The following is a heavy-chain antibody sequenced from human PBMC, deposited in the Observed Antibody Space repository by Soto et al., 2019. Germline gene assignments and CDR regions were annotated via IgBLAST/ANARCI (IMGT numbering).Heavy chain of an antibody. CDR2: IVVGSGNT. J-gene: IGHJ5*02. Sequence: SVKVSCKASGFTFTSSAVQWVRQARGQRLEWIGWIVVGSGNTNYAQKFQERVTITRDKSTSTAYMELSSLRSDDTAVYYCAGDPDSHYNDSHAYSYPWGQGTLVTVSS. V-gene: IGHV1-58*01. CDR3: AGDPDSHYNDSHAYSYP. D-gene: IGHD3-22*01. CDR1: GFTFTSSA.